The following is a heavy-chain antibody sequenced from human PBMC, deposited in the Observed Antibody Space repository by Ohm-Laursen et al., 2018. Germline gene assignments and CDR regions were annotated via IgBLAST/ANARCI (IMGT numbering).Heavy chain of an antibody. CDR2: INEDGSEK. J-gene: IGHJ6*02. CDR1: GFTISNYW. Sequence: GSLRLSCAASGFTISNYWMGWVRQAPGKGLEWVANINEDGSEKCYVDSVKGRFTISRDNAENSQDLQMNSLTAEDTAIYHCARWGMRGGMDVWGQGTTVTVSS. D-gene: IGHD3-16*01. V-gene: IGHV3-7*01. CDR3: ARWGMRGGMDV.